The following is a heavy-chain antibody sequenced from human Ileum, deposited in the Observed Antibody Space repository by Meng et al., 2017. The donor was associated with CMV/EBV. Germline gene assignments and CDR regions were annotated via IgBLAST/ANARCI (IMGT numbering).Heavy chain of an antibody. CDR1: GFSVSDDY. V-gene: IGHV3-72*01. CDR2: SRNKDQSYTT. CDR3: ARVIVGFERKIPDY. Sequence: SGFSVSDDYRDWVRQAPGKGVEWVGRSRNKDQSYTTEDAASGKGRFSTSRDDSKNSLYLQLNNLKAEDTAVYYCARVIVGFERKIPDYWGRGTLVTVSS. J-gene: IGHJ4*02. D-gene: IGHD3-10*01.